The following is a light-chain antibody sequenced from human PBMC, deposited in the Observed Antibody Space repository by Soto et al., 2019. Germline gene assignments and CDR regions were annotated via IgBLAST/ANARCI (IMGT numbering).Light chain of an antibody. CDR1: QNIDNS. CDR2: AAS. V-gene: IGKV1-39*01. Sequence: DIPMIQSPSSLSASVGDRVTITCRASQNIDNSLSWYQQKPGKAPKLLIYAASSFHSGVPSRFSGSGSGTDFTLTISGLQRKDLANYYCLQTYTAPATFGQGTRVEIK. J-gene: IGKJ1*01. CDR3: LQTYTAPAT.